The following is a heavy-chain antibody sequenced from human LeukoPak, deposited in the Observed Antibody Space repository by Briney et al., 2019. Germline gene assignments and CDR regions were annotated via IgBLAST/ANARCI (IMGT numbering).Heavy chain of an antibody. CDR2: MNPNSGNT. V-gene: IGHV1-8*03. D-gene: IGHD2-21*01. CDR1: GYTFTSYD. J-gene: IGHJ4*02. CDR3: ARYPLNVLWLADY. Sequence: ASVKVSCKASGYTFTSYDINWVRQATGQGLEWMGWMNPNSGNTGYAQKFQGRVTITRNTSISTAYMELSSLRSEDTAVYYCARYPLNVLWLADYWGQGTLVTVSS.